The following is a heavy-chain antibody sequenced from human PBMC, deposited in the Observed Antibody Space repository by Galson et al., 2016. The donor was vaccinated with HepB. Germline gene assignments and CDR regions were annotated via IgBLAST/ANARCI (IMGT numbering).Heavy chain of an antibody. V-gene: IGHV4-34*01. CDR1: NGSFSGYY. J-gene: IGHJ6*03. CDR3: ARGRRQLWSKRTQSYYYYMDV. Sequence: ETLSLTCAVDNGSFSGYYWSWIRQPPGKGLEWIGEINLSGSTNYNPSLKSRVTKSVDTSKNQFSLKLSSVTAAGTAVYYCARGRRQLWSKRTQSYYYYMDVWGKGTPVTGSS. CDR2: INLSGST. D-gene: IGHD5-18*01.